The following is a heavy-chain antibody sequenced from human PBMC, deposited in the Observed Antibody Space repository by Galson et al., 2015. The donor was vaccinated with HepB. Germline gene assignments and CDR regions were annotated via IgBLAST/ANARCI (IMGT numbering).Heavy chain of an antibody. CDR1: GFTFSSYS. J-gene: IGHJ5*02. CDR3: ATPVTYYYGFDP. Sequence: LRLSCAASGFTFSSYSMNWVRQAPGKGLEWVSSISSSSSYIYYADSVEGRFTISRDNAKNSLYLQMNSLRAEDTAVYYCATPVTYYYGFDPWGQGTLVTVSS. D-gene: IGHD3-10*01. V-gene: IGHV3-21*01. CDR2: ISSSSSYI.